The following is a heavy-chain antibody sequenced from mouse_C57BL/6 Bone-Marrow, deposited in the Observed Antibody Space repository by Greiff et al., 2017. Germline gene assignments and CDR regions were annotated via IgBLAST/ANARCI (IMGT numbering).Heavy chain of an antibody. CDR1: GYAFTNYL. CDR3: ARSRGITTVVATGDY. D-gene: IGHD1-1*01. CDR2: INPGSGGT. V-gene: IGHV1-54*01. J-gene: IGHJ4*01. Sequence: QVQLKESGAELVRPGTSVKVSCKASGYAFTNYLIEWVKQRPGQGLEWIGVINPGSGGTNYNEKFKGKATLTADKSSSTAYMQLSSLTSEDSAVYFCARSRGITTVVATGDYWGQGTSVTVSS.